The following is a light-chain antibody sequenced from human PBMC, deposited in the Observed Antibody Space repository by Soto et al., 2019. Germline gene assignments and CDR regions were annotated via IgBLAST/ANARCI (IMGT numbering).Light chain of an antibody. J-gene: IGKJ3*01. CDR2: AAS. CDR3: QQSYSTPIT. V-gene: IGKV1-39*01. Sequence: DIQMTQSPCSLSASVGDRVTITCRASQSISSYLNWYQQKPGKAPKLLIYAASSLQSGVPSRFSGSGSGTDFTLTISSLQPEDFASYYCQQSYSTPITIGPGTKVDIK. CDR1: QSISSY.